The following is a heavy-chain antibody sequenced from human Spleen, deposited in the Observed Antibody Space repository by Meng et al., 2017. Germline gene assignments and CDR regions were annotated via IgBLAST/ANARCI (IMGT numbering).Heavy chain of an antibody. CDR3: AKAFPYCSGGSCYHDLFDY. CDR1: GFTFSSYA. Sequence: GGSLRLSCAASGFTFSSYAMSWVRQAPGKGLEWVSAISGSGGSTYYADSVKGRFTISRDNSKNTLYLQMNSLRAEDTAVYYCAKAFPYCSGGSCYHDLFDYWGQGTLVTVSS. CDR2: ISGSGGST. J-gene: IGHJ4*02. V-gene: IGHV3-23*01. D-gene: IGHD2-15*01.